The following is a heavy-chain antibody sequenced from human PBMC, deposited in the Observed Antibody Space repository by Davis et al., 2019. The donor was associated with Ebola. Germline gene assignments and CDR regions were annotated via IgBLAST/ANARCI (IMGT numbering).Heavy chain of an antibody. V-gene: IGHV3-74*01. CDR1: GFPITNYW. CDR2: IKIDGST. D-gene: IGHD6-19*01. J-gene: IGHJ4*02. CDR3: ARVTVAGY. Sequence: HTGGSLRLSCAVSGFPITNYWTHWVRQAPGKGLVWVSRIKIDGSTIYADSVKGRFTISRDNAKNTLYLQMNSLRAEDTAVYYCARVTVAGYWGQGTLVTVSS.